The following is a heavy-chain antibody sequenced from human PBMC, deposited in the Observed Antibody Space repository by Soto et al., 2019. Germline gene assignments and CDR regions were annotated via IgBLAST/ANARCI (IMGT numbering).Heavy chain of an antibody. CDR3: ARQTIGPYGDYQASWFDP. D-gene: IGHD4-17*01. Sequence: QLQLQESGPGLVKPSETLSLTCTVSGGSISSSSYYWGWIRQPPGKGLEWIGSIYYSGSTYYNPSLKSRVTISVDTSKNQFSLKLSSVTAADTAVYYCARQTIGPYGDYQASWFDPWGQGTLVTVSS. J-gene: IGHJ5*02. V-gene: IGHV4-39*01. CDR1: GGSISSSSYY. CDR2: IYYSGST.